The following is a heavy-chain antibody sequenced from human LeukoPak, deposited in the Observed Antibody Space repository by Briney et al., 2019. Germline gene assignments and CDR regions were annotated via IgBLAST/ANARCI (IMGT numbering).Heavy chain of an antibody. D-gene: IGHD2-2*01. Sequence: GGSLRLSCAASGFTFSSYGMHWVRQAPGKGLEWVAFIRYDGSNKYYADSVKGRFTISRDNSKNTLYLQMNSLRAEDTAVYYCAKSGIVVVPAADYWGQGTLVTVSS. V-gene: IGHV3-30*02. CDR1: GFTFSSYG. CDR2: IRYDGSNK. J-gene: IGHJ4*02. CDR3: AKSGIVVVPAADY.